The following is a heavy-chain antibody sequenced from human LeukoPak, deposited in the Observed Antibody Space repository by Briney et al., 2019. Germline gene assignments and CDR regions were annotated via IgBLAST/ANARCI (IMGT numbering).Heavy chain of an antibody. Sequence: SVKVSCKASGFTFTSSAMQWVRQARGQRLEWIGWIVVGSGNTNYAQKFQERVTITRDMSTSTAYMELSSLRSEDTAVYYCARGPSGYEGNDYWGQGTLVTVSS. D-gene: IGHD5-12*01. V-gene: IGHV1-58*02. CDR3: ARGPSGYEGNDY. J-gene: IGHJ4*02. CDR1: GFTFTSSA. CDR2: IVVGSGNT.